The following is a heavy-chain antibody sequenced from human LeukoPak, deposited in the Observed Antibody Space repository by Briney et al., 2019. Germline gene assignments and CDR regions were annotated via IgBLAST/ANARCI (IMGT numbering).Heavy chain of an antibody. D-gene: IGHD6-13*01. J-gene: IGHJ4*02. CDR1: GFTFSSYA. CDR3: AKDPGGIAAAEFDY. Sequence: GGSLKLSCAASGFTFSSYAMSWVRQAPGKGLEWVSAISGSGGSTYYADSVKGRFTISRDNSKNTLSLQMNSLRAEDTAVYYCAKDPGGIAAAEFDYWGQGTLVTVSS. V-gene: IGHV3-23*01. CDR2: ISGSGGST.